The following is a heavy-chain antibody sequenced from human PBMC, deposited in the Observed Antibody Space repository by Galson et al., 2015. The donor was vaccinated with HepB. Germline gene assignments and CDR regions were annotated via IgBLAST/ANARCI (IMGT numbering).Heavy chain of an antibody. V-gene: IGHV3-33*01. CDR2: LWYHGRDQ. D-gene: IGHD3-22*01. CDR3: ARDGDTSGHYGIFDY. CDR1: GFTFSSYG. Sequence: SLRLSCAASGFTFSSYGIHWVRQAPGKGLEWVSVLWYHGRDQYYADSVTGRFTVSRDQSKNTVYLQMNSLRAEDTGLYFCARDGDTSGHYGIFDYWGQGALVTVSS. J-gene: IGHJ4*02.